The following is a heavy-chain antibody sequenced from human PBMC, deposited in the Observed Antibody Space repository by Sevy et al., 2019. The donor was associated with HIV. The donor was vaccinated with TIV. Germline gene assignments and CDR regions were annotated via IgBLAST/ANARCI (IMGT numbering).Heavy chain of an antibody. V-gene: IGHV3-49*03. J-gene: IGHJ4*02. CDR2: IRCKAYGGTT. CDR1: GFTFGDYA. CDR3: TRGNIVVLIVFDY. Sequence: GGSLRLSCTASGFTFGDYAMSWFRQAPGKGLEWVGFIRCKAYGGTTEYAASVKGRFSISRDDSKSIAYLQMNSLKTEGTAVYYCTRGNIVVLIVFDYWGQGTLVTVSS. D-gene: IGHD2-21*01.